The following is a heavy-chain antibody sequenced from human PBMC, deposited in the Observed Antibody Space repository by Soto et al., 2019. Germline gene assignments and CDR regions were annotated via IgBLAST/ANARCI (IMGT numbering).Heavy chain of an antibody. Sequence: PSETLSLTCTVSGGSVSSGSYYWSWIRQPPGKGLGWIGYIYYSGSTNYNPSLKSRVTISVDTSKNQFSLKLSSVTAADTAVYYCARDIRNDFWSGYSYFDYGGQGTLVTVSS. V-gene: IGHV4-61*01. J-gene: IGHJ4*02. CDR3: ARDIRNDFWSGYSYFDY. CDR2: IYYSGST. CDR1: GGSVSSGSYY. D-gene: IGHD3-3*01.